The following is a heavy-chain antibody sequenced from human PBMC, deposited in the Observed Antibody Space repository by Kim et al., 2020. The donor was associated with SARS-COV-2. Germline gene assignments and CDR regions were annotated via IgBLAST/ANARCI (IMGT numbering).Heavy chain of an antibody. CDR3: VRETAQAGYYYMDV. J-gene: IGHJ6*03. CDR2: IKTDGSDI. V-gene: IGHV3-74*01. Sequence: GGSLRLSCAASGFTFSTYWMHWVRQAPGKGLVWVSRIKTDGSDIKYADSGKGRFTASRDNSKNKLFLQMNRLRAEDTAVYYGVRETAQAGYYYMDVWCKG. CDR1: GFTFSTYW.